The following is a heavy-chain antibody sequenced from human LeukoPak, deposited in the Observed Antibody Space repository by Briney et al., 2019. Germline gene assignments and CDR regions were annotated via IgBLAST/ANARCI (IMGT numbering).Heavy chain of an antibody. J-gene: IGHJ3*02. Sequence: PGGXXXLXCXASGFTVSSNYMSXXXXXPXXXXXXXSXIXSGGSTYYADSVKGRFTISRDNSKNTLYLQMNSLRAEDTAVYYCARDLRPSLNADYYGSGGHDAFDIWGQGTMVTVSS. CDR2: IXSGGST. CDR1: GFTVSSNY. D-gene: IGHD3-10*01. V-gene: IGHV3-53*01. CDR3: ARDLRPSLNADYYGSGGHDAFDI.